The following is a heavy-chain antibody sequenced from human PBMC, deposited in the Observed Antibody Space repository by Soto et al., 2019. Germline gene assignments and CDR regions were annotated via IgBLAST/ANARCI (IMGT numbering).Heavy chain of an antibody. Sequence: QVQLVQSWAEVKKPGSSVKVSCKASGGTFSSYAISWVRQAPGQGLEWMGGIIPIFGTANYAQKFQGRVTITETKPTRTAYMKLSSLRSEDTAVYYCAREHGYSYGDNYYGIDVWGKGTTVTVSS. D-gene: IGHD5-18*01. CDR2: IIPIFGTA. J-gene: IGHJ6*04. CDR3: AREHGYSYGDNYYGIDV. V-gene: IGHV1-69*06. CDR1: GGTFSSYA.